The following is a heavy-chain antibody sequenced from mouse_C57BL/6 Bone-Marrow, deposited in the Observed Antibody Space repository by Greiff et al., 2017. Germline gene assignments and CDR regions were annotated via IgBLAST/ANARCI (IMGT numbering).Heavy chain of an antibody. CDR2: ISSGGSYT. D-gene: IGHD1-1*01. CDR1: GFTFSSYG. Sequence: EVQVVESGGDLVKPGGSLKLSCAASGFTFSSYGMSWVRQTPDKRLEWVATISSGGSYTYYPDSVKGRFTISRDNAKNTLYLQMSSLKSEDTAMYYCARHPTTGGYWGQGTTLTVSS. J-gene: IGHJ2*01. CDR3: ARHPTTGGY. V-gene: IGHV5-6*01.